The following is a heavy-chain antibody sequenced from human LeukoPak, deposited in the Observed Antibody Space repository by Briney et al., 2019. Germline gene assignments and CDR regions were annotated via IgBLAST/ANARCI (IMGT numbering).Heavy chain of an antibody. J-gene: IGHJ4*02. D-gene: IGHD6-19*01. V-gene: IGHV3-49*03. CDR3: TSRIAVADSDY. CDR1: GGSFSGYY. Sequence: LSLTCAVYGGSFSGYYWSWIRQPPGKGLEWVGFIRSKAYGGTTEYAASVKGRFTISRDDSKSIAYLQMNSLKTEDTAVYYCTSRIAVADSDYWGQGTLVTVSS. CDR2: IRSKAYGGTT.